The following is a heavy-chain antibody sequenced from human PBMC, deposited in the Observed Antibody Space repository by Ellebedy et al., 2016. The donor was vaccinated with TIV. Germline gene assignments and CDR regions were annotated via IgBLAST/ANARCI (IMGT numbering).Heavy chain of an antibody. V-gene: IGHV3-23*01. Sequence: GGSLRLSCAASGFTFKNYAMTRTRRGPGKGLDWVSLISGNGEYTYYSDSVKGRLTISRDNSKNTLYLQMNSLRPEDTAIYYCAKLGFDILTGSGGMDVWGQGTTVTVSS. CDR2: ISGNGEYT. CDR3: AKLGFDILTGSGGMDV. D-gene: IGHD3-9*01. CDR1: GFTFKNYA. J-gene: IGHJ6*02.